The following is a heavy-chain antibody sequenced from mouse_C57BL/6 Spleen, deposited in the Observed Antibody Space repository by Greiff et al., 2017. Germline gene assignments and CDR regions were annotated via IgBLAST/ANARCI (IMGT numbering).Heavy chain of an antibody. Sequence: QVQLQQPGAELVKPGASVKLSCKASGYTFTSYWMHWVKQRPGQGLEWIGMIHPNSGSTNYNEKFKSKATLTVDKSSSTAYMQLSSLTSEDSAVYYCARWGWLLPSYAMGYWGQGTSVTVSS. D-gene: IGHD2-3*01. CDR2: IHPNSGST. CDR1: GYTFTSYW. J-gene: IGHJ4*01. V-gene: IGHV1-64*01. CDR3: ARWGWLLPSYAMGY.